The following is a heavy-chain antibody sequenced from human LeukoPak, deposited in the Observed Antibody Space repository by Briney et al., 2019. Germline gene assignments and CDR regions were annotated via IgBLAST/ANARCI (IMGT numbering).Heavy chain of an antibody. CDR3: STGVWQQGQPGYCMDV. CDR2: IKSKTDGGTT. Sequence: TTGGSLRLSCAASGFTFSGSALHWVRQAAGKGLEWVGRIKSKTDGGTTDYAAPVKGRFTIPRDDSKNTLYLQMNSLKTEDTAVYYCSTGVWQQGQPGYCMDVWGKGTTVTVSS. D-gene: IGHD6-13*01. V-gene: IGHV3-15*01. J-gene: IGHJ6*03. CDR1: GFTFSGSA.